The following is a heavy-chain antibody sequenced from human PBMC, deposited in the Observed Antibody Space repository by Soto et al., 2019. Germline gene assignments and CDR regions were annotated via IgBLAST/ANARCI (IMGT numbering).Heavy chain of an antibody. CDR2: VNIYRGTT. CDR1: GYTFTDYG. D-gene: IGHD5-18*01. CDR3: ARERGGDSYGDS. Sequence: QVQLVQSGAEVRKPGASVKVSCKASGYTFTDYGISWVRQTPGQGLQWMGWVNIYRGTTNYAQKFQDRVTMTTDTSTSTAYLELRSLRSDDTAVYYCARERGGDSYGDSWGQGTLVTVSS. V-gene: IGHV1-18*01. J-gene: IGHJ4*02.